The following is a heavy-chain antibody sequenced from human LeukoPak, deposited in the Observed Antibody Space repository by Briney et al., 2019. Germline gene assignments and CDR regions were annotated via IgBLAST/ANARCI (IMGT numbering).Heavy chain of an antibody. V-gene: IGHV3-21*01. Sequence: PGGSLRLSCAASGFTFSSYSMKWVRQAPGKGLEWVSSISSSSSYIYYADSVKGRFTISRDNTKSSLYLQMNSLRAEDTAVYYCASGSSGTYYYFDYWGQGTLVTVSS. CDR3: ASGSSGTYYYFDY. CDR1: GFTFSSYS. J-gene: IGHJ4*02. D-gene: IGHD1-26*01. CDR2: ISSSSSYI.